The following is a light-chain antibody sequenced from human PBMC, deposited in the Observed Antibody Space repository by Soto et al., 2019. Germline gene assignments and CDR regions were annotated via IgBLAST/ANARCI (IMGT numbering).Light chain of an antibody. CDR1: SSDVGGYNC. CDR2: DVS. V-gene: IGLV2-11*01. Sequence: QSVLTQPRSVSGSPGQSVTVSCTGTSSDVGGYNCVSWYQQYPGKAPKLMIYDVSKRPSGVPDHFSGSKSGNAASLTISGLQAEDEADYYCCSFAGTYTHYVFGSGTKVTVL. J-gene: IGLJ1*01. CDR3: CSFAGTYTHYV.